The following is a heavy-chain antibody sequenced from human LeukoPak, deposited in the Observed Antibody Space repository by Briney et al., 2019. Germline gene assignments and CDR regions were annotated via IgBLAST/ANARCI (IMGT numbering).Heavy chain of an antibody. J-gene: IGHJ3*02. CDR1: GGSISSSSYY. CDR3: ARRPPLWVRGQRGAFDI. D-gene: IGHD3-10*01. Sequence: SETLSLTCTVSGGSISSSSYYWGWIRQPPGKGLEWIGEINHSGSTNYNPSLKSRVTISVDTSKNQFSLKLSSVTAADTAVYYCARRPPLWVRGQRGAFDIWGQGTMVTVSS. CDR2: INHSGST. V-gene: IGHV4-39*07.